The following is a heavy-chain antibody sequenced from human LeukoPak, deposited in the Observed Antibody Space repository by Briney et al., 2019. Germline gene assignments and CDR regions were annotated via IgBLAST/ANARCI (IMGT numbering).Heavy chain of an antibody. Sequence: SETLSLTCTVSGGSISSYYWSWIRQPPGKGLEWIGYVYYSGSTNYNPSLKSRVTISVDTSKNQFSLKLSSVTAADTAVYYCARTYYDCVWGPYTIAFDIWGQGAMVTVSS. J-gene: IGHJ3*02. D-gene: IGHD3-16*01. CDR2: VYYSGST. V-gene: IGHV4-59*01. CDR1: GGSISSYY. CDR3: ARTYYDCVWGPYTIAFDI.